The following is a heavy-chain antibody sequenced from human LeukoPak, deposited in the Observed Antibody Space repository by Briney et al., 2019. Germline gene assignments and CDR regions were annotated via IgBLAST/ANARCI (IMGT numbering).Heavy chain of an antibody. CDR2: ISGYNGNT. Sequence: SVKVSCKASGYTFTSYGISWVRQAPGQGLEWMGWISGYNGNTNYAQKFQGRVTMTRDTSISTAYMELSRLRSDDTAVYYCARRHSTVDFDYWGQGTLVTVSS. D-gene: IGHD4-11*01. CDR1: GYTFTSYG. J-gene: IGHJ4*02. CDR3: ARRHSTVDFDY. V-gene: IGHV1-18*01.